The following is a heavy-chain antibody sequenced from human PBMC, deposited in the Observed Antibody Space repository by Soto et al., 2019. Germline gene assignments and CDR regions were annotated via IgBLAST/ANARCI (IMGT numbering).Heavy chain of an antibody. V-gene: IGHV5-10-1*01. D-gene: IGHD6-6*01. Sequence: PGEYLKISCQYSVYGFTTKWISWVREMLGKGLERVGRVDPSDSYTDYSPSFRGHVIISVDRSVSTAYLEWSSLKASDSAIYYCVRHALHTVAARAPVDRWGQGNLLT. CDR2: VDPSDSYT. CDR3: VRHALHTVAARAPVDR. J-gene: IGHJ5*02. CDR1: VYGFTTKW.